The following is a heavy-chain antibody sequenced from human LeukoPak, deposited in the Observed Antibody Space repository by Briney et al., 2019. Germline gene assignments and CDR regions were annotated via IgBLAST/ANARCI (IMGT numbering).Heavy chain of an antibody. V-gene: IGHV3-30*04. J-gene: IGHJ5*02. CDR1: GFTFSSYA. CDR2: ISYDGSNK. CDR3: ARGVGEFDP. D-gene: IGHD2-21*01. Sequence: GGSLRLSCAASGFTFSSYAMHWVRQAPGKGLEWVAVISYDGSNKYYADSVKGRFTISRDNSKNTLYLQMNSLRAEDTAVYYCARGVGEFDPWSQGTLVTVSS.